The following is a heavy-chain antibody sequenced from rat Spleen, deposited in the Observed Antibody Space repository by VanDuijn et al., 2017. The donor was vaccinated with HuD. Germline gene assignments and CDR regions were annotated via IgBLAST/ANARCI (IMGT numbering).Heavy chain of an antibody. D-gene: IGHD1-12*03. CDR2: IWGNGNT. V-gene: IGHV2S61*01. CDR3: ASQHYYDGYHRDF. Sequence: QVQLKESGPGLVQPSQTLSLTCTVSGFSLSNYGVIWVRQPPGKGLEWMGVIWGNGNTNYTSALKSRLSISRDTSKSQVFLKMNNLQTEDTAMYFCASQHYYDGYHRDFWGQGVMVTVSS. CDR1: GFSLSNYG. J-gene: IGHJ2*01.